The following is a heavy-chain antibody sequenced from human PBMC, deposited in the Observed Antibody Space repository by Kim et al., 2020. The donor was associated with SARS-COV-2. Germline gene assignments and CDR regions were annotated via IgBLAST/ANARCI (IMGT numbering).Heavy chain of an antibody. D-gene: IGHD3-22*01. CDR2: IWYDGSNK. V-gene: IGHV3-33*01. Sequence: GGSLRLSCAASGFTFSSYGMHWVRQAPGKGLEWVAVIWYDGSNKYYADSVKGRFTISRDNSKNTLYLQMNSLRAEDTAVYYCARGYYYDSSGILRAFDIWGQGTMVTVSS. CDR1: GFTFSSYG. CDR3: ARGYYYDSSGILRAFDI. J-gene: IGHJ3*02.